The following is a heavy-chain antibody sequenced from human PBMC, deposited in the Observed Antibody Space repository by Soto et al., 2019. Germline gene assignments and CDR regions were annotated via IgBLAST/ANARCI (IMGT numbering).Heavy chain of an antibody. J-gene: IGHJ4*01. CDR3: ANGEANTVFAGDTFFDY. Sequence: PVGSLRLSCAASRFTFSSYAMTGVRRAHGKVRECVSPISGNGGYTYYSYSGRGRFTISRDDSKKKLYVHMDSLTANAPAHFHCANGEANTVFAGDTFFDY. CDR1: RFTFSSYA. V-gene: IGHV3-23*01. D-gene: IGHD3-10*01. CDR2: ISGNGGYT.